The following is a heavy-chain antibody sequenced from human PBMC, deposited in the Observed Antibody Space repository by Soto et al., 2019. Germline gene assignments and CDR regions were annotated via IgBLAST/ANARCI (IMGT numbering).Heavy chain of an antibody. V-gene: IGHV1-18*01. D-gene: IGHD3-22*01. CDR3: ARDGYYYDSSGYFAYYFDY. J-gene: IGHJ4*02. CDR1: GYTFPSYG. Sequence: ASVKVSCKASGYTFPSYGISWVRQAPGQGLEWMGWISAYNGNTNYAQKLQGRVTMTTDTSTSTAYMELRSLRSDDTAVYYCARDGYYYDSSGYFAYYFDYWGQGTLVTVSS. CDR2: ISAYNGNT.